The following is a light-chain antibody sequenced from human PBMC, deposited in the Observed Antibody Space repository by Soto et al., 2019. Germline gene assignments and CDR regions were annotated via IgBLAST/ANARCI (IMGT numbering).Light chain of an antibody. CDR1: QDINSW. J-gene: IGKJ4*01. V-gene: IGKV1-12*01. CDR2: IAS. CDR3: QQSKSFPLT. Sequence: DIQMTQSPSSVYASVGDRVTITCRASQDINSWLTWYQQKPGKAPKVLIYIASRLYPGVPSRFSGRGSGTDFSLTISDLQPEDFATYFCQQSKSFPLTFGGGTKVEIK.